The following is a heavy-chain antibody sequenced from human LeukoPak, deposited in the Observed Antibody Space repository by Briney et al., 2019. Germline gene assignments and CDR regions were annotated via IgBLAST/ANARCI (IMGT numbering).Heavy chain of an antibody. CDR1: GYTFTSYD. D-gene: IGHD3-10*01. CDR3: VRGVVRDLLYKGIWDY. Sequence: ASVKVSCKASGYTFTSYDINWVRQATGQGLEWMGWMNPNSGNTGYAQKFQGRVTMTRNTSISTAYMELSSLRSEDTAVYYCVRGVVRDLLYKGIWDYWGQGTLVTVSS. V-gene: IGHV1-8*01. CDR2: MNPNSGNT. J-gene: IGHJ4*02.